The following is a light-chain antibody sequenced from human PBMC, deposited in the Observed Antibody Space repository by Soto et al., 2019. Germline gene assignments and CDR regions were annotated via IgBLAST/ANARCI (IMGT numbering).Light chain of an antibody. CDR3: QQYNNLPPDT. CDR1: QSVNNN. J-gene: IGKJ2*01. V-gene: IGKV3-15*01. Sequence: EIILTQSQASLSVAPGERATLSCMASQSVNNNLAWYQQKPGQAPRLLIYGASTRATGIPGRFRSSGSGTELTLTITSLQSEDFAVYFCQQYNNLPPDTFGQGTKLAIK. CDR2: GAS.